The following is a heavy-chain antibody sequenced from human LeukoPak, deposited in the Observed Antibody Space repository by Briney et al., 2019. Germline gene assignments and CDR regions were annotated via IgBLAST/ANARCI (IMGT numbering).Heavy chain of an antibody. CDR1: GGSISSYY. CDR3: ARGGSSLGYYYYYYMDV. V-gene: IGHV4-39*07. J-gene: IGHJ6*03. CDR2: IYYSGST. D-gene: IGHD6-6*01. Sequence: SETLSLTCTVSGGSISSYYWGWIRQPPGKGLKWIGSIYYSGSTYYNPSLKSRVTISVDTSKNQFSLKLSPVTAADTAVYYCARGGSSLGYYYYYYMDVWGKGTTVTVSS.